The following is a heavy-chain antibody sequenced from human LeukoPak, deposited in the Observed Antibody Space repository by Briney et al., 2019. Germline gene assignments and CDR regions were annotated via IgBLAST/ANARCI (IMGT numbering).Heavy chain of an antibody. J-gene: IGHJ4*02. CDR3: AREPGYCSSTSCHNRGDDY. V-gene: IGHV1-46*01. D-gene: IGHD2-2*01. Sequence: ASVKVSCKASGYTFTSYYMHWVRQAPGQGLEWMGIINPSGGSTSYAQKFQGRVTMTRDTPTSTVYMELSSLRSEDTAVYYCAREPGYCSSTSCHNRGDDYWGQGTLVTVSS. CDR2: INPSGGST. CDR1: GYTFTSYY.